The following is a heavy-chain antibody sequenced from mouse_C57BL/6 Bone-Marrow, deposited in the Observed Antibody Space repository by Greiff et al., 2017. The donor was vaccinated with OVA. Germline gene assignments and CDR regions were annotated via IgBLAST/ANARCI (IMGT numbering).Heavy chain of an antibody. CDR2: IDPSDSET. J-gene: IGHJ1*03. CDR3: AREGETEDWYFAV. V-gene: IGHV1-52*01. D-gene: IGHD4-1*01. CDR1: GYTFTSYW. Sequence: QVQLQQPGAELVRPGSSVKLSCKASGYTFTSYWMHWVKQRPIQGLEWIGNIDPSDSETHYNQKFKDKATLTVDKSSSKASMKLSSLTSEDSAVYYCAREGETEDWYFAVWGTGTTVTVSS.